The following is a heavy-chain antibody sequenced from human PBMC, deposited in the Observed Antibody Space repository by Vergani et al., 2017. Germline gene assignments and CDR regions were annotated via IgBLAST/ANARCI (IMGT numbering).Heavy chain of an antibody. CDR2: ISYDGSNK. V-gene: IGHV3-30*18. Sequence: QVQLVESGGGVVQPGRSLRLSCAASGFTFSSYGMHGVRQAPGKGLEWGAVISYDGSNKYYADSVKGRFTISRDNSKNTLYLQMNSLRAEDTAVYYCAKGPDYGDYGYFDLWGRGTLVTVSS. CDR3: AKGPDYGDYGYFDL. D-gene: IGHD4-17*01. CDR1: GFTFSSYG. J-gene: IGHJ2*01.